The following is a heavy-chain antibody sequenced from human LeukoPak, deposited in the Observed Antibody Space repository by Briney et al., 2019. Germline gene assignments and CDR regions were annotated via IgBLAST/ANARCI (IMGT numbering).Heavy chain of an antibody. V-gene: IGHV4-39*07. CDR2: IYYSGNT. Sequence: PSETLSLTCTVSGGSISSSSYYWGWIRQPPGKGLGWIGSIYYSGNTYYNPSLKSRVTISVDTSKNQFSLKLSSVTAADTAVYYCARVGGDYGSGSYYADYWGQGTLVTVSS. J-gene: IGHJ4*02. CDR3: ARVGGDYGSGSYYADY. D-gene: IGHD3-10*01. CDR1: GGSISSSSYY.